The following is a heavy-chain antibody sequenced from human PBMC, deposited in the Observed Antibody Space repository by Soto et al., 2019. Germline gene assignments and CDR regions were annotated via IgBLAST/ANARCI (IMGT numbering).Heavy chain of an antibody. J-gene: IGHJ4*02. D-gene: IGHD3-22*01. CDR1: GFSFSSYG. Sequence: QEQLVESGGGVVQPGRSLRLSCAASGFSFSSYGMHWVRQAPGKGLEWVATIWYDGSNIHYSDSVKGRFTSSRDHSKNTLYLQMSSLRAEDTAVYSGARDLGMRVVGDYWGQGNLVTVSS. CDR2: IWYDGSNI. CDR3: ARDLGMRVVGDY. V-gene: IGHV3-33*01.